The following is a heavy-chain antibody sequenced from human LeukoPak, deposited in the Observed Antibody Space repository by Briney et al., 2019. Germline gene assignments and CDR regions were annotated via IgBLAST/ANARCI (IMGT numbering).Heavy chain of an antibody. CDR1: GFTFSSYW. J-gene: IGHJ2*01. CDR3: ARDESSGWYWYFDL. D-gene: IGHD6-19*01. V-gene: IGHV3-74*01. Sequence: GGSLRVSCAASGFTFSSYWMDWVRQAPGKGLVWVSGINSDGKMTRYAESVKGRFTISRDNAKNTLYLQMNSLRAEDTAVYYCARDESSGWYWYFDLWGRGTLVTVSS. CDR2: INSDGKMT.